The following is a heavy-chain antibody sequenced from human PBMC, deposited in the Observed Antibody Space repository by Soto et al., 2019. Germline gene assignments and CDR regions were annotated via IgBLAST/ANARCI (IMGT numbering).Heavy chain of an antibody. Sequence: QVQLVQSGAEVKKPGASVKVSCKASGYTCTHYGITWVRQAPGQGLEWTGWINAYVGETKSAQKYQGRITVTMDTSTNTAYLKLRSLRSDDTAVYYCARGDGDTLDYWGQGTLVRVSA. J-gene: IGHJ4*02. V-gene: IGHV1-18*01. CDR1: GYTCTHYG. CDR2: INAYVGET. CDR3: ARGDGDTLDY.